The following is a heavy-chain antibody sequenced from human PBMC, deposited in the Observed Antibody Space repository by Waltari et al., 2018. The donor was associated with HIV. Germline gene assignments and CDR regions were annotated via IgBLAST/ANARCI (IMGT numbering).Heavy chain of an antibody. CDR3: ARESGDIVVVVAATGEDY. CDR1: GFTFSSYW. V-gene: IGHV3-7*01. CDR2: IKQDGSEK. D-gene: IGHD2-15*01. Sequence: EVQLVESGGGLVQPGGSLRLSCAASGFTFSSYWMSWVRQAPGKGLEWVANIKQDGSEKYYVDSVKGRFTISRDNAKNSLYLQMNSLRAEDTAVYYCARESGDIVVVVAATGEDYWGQGTLVTVSS. J-gene: IGHJ4*02.